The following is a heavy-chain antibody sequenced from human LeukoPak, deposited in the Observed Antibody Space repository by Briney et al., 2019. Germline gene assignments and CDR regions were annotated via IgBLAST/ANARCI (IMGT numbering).Heavy chain of an antibody. CDR1: GDTVSSNSAT. J-gene: IGHJ1*01. CDR2: TYYRSKWYK. Sequence: SQTLSLTCATSGDTVSSNSATWNWIRQSPSRGLEWLGRTYYRSKWYKYYAVSVKGRIAINQDTSKNQFSLQLNSVTPEDTAVYYCARGPSYFQHWGQGTLVTVSS. V-gene: IGHV6-1*01. CDR3: ARGPSYFQH.